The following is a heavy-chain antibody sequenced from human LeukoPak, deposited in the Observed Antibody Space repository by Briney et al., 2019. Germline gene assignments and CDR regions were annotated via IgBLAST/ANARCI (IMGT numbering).Heavy chain of an antibody. J-gene: IGHJ4*02. CDR3: AINGGGGSGYGNFDY. CDR2: TNWNSDSI. Sequence: GGSLRLSCAASGFTFDDYAMHWVRQVPGKGLEWVSGTNWNSDSIGYADSVKGRFTTSRDNAKNSLYLQMNSLRAEDTAFYYCAINGGGGSGYGNFDYWGQGTLVTVSS. D-gene: IGHD5-12*01. V-gene: IGHV3-9*01. CDR1: GFTFDDYA.